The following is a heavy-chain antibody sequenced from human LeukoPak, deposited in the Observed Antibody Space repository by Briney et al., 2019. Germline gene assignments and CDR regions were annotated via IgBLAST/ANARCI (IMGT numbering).Heavy chain of an antibody. Sequence: GGSLILSCAASGFTFNNYAMSWVRQAPGKGLEWVSAISASGGTTYYADSVKGRFTISRDNSENTLFLQMNSLRAEDTAVYYCAKEPRAYCSSTSCPNWFDSWGQGTLVTVSS. CDR3: AKEPRAYCSSTSCPNWFDS. CDR1: GFTFNNYA. J-gene: IGHJ5*01. V-gene: IGHV3-23*01. D-gene: IGHD2-2*01. CDR2: ISASGGTT.